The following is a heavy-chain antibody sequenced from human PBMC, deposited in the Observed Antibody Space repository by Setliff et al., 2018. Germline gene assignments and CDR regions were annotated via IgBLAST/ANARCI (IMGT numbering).Heavy chain of an antibody. J-gene: IGHJ6*03. CDR3: ARLGGSSGSGGFYYYYYYKDV. Sequence: NPSETLSLTCTVSGDSISSGYYYWTWIRQSAGKGLEWIGHFYTSGNTNYNPSLKSRVTISVDTSKNQFSLKLSSETAADTAVYYCARLGGSSGSGGFYYYYYYKDVWGKGTTVTVSS. V-gene: IGHV4-61*09. CDR1: GDSISSGYYY. D-gene: IGHD3-22*01. CDR2: FYTSGNT.